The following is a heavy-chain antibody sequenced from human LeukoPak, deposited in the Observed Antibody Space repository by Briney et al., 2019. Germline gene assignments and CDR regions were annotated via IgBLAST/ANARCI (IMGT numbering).Heavy chain of an antibody. CDR3: VRNMVRGIVYFDS. CDR2: IRSDGADI. D-gene: IGHD3-10*01. V-gene: IGHV3-74*03. Sequence: GRSLRLSCAASGFIFSDYWMHWVRQTPGKGLVWVSRIRSDGADIQYADSVRGRFTISRDNAKSTLYLRMNSLRTEDTAVYFCVRNMVRGIVYFDSWGQGTLVTVSS. J-gene: IGHJ4*02. CDR1: GFIFSDYW.